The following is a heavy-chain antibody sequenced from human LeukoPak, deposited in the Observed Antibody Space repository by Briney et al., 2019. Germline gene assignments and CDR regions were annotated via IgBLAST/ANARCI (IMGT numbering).Heavy chain of an antibody. D-gene: IGHD3-10*01. V-gene: IGHV4-4*02. J-gene: IGHJ4*02. CDR3: ARRVVGSYFMVRNF. Sequence: SGTLSLTCAVSGGSISSSNWWSWVRQPPGQGLEWIGEIYHSGSTNYNPSLKSRVTISVDKSKNQFSLKLSSVTAADTAVYYCARRVVGSYFMVRNFWGQGTLVTVSS. CDR1: GGSISSSNW. CDR2: IYHSGST.